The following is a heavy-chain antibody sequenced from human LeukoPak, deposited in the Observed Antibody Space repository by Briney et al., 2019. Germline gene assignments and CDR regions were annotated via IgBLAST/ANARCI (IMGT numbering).Heavy chain of an antibody. Sequence: GGSLRLSCAGSEFSFVRYAMNWVRLAPGKGLEWVSYIGSSSFKLGFADCVKGRFNISRDNSKNSLYLRMASVRVEDMAVYYCVRNPSYGSSWYYSMDVWGKGTTVTVSS. D-gene: IGHD6-13*01. CDR2: IGSSSFKL. J-gene: IGHJ6*03. CDR3: VRNPSYGSSWYYSMDV. V-gene: IGHV3-48*04. CDR1: EFSFVRYA.